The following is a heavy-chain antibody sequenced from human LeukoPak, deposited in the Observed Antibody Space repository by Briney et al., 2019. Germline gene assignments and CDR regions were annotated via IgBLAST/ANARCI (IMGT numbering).Heavy chain of an antibody. J-gene: IGHJ6*03. CDR2: IYYSGST. D-gene: IGHD2/OR15-2a*01. V-gene: IGHV4-39*01. CDR3: ARSRVILYYYYYMDV. Sequence: SETLSLTCTVSGRSISSSSYYWGWIRQPPGKGLEWIWSIYYSGSTYYNPSLKSRVTISVDTSKNQFSLKLSSVTAADTAVYYCARSRVILYYYYYMDVWGKGTTVTVSS. CDR1: GRSISSSSYY.